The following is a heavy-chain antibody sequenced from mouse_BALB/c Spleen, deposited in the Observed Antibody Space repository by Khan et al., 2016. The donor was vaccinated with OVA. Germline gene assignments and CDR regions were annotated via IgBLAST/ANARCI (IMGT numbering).Heavy chain of an antibody. CDR1: GYSFTSYY. J-gene: IGHJ3*01. Sequence: EVQLQESGPELMKPGASVKISCKASGYSFTSYYLHWVMQSPGESLEWIGYVDPFSGGTTYTQKFKGKATLTVDKSSSTAYMHLSNLTSEDSAVYYCTRHGYVAWFTYWGQGTLVTVSA. D-gene: IGHD2-2*01. V-gene: IGHV1S135*01. CDR3: TRHGYVAWFTY. CDR2: VDPFSGGT.